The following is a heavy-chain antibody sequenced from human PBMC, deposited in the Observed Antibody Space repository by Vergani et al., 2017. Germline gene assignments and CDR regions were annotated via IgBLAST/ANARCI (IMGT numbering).Heavy chain of an antibody. V-gene: IGHV3-13*05. CDR2: IGTAGDP. CDR3: AKGLLSVVVPASFDY. CDR1: GFTFSSYD. D-gene: IGHD2-2*01. J-gene: IGHJ4*02. Sequence: VQLVQSGGGLVQPGGSLRLSCAASGFTFSSYDMHWVRQATGKGLEWVSAIGTAGDPYYPGSVKGRFTISRENAKNSLYLQMNSLSAEDTALYYCAKGLLSVVVPASFDYWGQGTLVTVSS.